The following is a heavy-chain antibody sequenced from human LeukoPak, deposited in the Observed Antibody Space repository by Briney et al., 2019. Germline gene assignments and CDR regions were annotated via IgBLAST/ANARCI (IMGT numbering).Heavy chain of an antibody. CDR3: AGGYCSSTSCYIGGGGYYYYGMDV. V-gene: IGHV4-34*01. J-gene: IGHJ6*02. CDR2: ISQSGST. CDR1: GGSFSGYY. D-gene: IGHD2-2*02. Sequence: SETLSLTCVVYGGSFSGYYWTWIRQPPGQGLEWNGEISQSGSTNYNPSLKSRITISVDTSKNQFSLKLSFVTAADTAVYYCAGGYCSSTSCYIGGGGYYYYGMDVWGQGTTVTVSS.